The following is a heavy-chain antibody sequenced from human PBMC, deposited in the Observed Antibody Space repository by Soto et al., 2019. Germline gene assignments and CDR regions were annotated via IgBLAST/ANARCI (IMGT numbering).Heavy chain of an antibody. J-gene: IGHJ6*02. V-gene: IGHV4-38-2*01. CDR1: GYSIASGYY. Sequence: SETLSLTCAVSGYSIASGYYWAWIRQSPGKGLEWIGSIYHAGSVYYNPSLNSRVAVSLDTSKNHFSPKLTSVTAADTAVYYCARTFDYYGMDVWGQGTTVTVSS. CDR2: IYHAGSV. CDR3: ARTFDYYGMDV.